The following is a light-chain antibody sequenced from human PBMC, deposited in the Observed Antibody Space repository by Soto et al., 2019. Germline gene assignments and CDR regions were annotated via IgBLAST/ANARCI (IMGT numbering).Light chain of an antibody. CDR3: QQYGSSPVT. V-gene: IGKV3-20*01. J-gene: IGKJ1*01. Sequence: ECLFTQSPGTLSMSPGERATLSCRASQTVRNNYLAWYQQKPGQAPRLLIYDASSRATGIPDRFSGSGSGTDFTLTISRLEPEDFAVYYCQQYGSSPVTFGQGTKVDIK. CDR2: DAS. CDR1: QTVRNNY.